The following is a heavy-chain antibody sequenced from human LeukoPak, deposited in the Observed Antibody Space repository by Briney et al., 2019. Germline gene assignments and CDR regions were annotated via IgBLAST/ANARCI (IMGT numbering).Heavy chain of an antibody. CDR1: EYTFTGYY. Sequence: ASVKVSCKASEYTFTGYYMHWVRQAPGQGLEWMGWINPNSGGTNYAQKFQGRVTMTRDTSISTAYMELSRLRSDDTAVYYCARDTYYDSSGYDYWGQGTLVTVSS. CDR2: INPNSGGT. V-gene: IGHV1-2*02. J-gene: IGHJ4*02. CDR3: ARDTYYDSSGYDY. D-gene: IGHD3-22*01.